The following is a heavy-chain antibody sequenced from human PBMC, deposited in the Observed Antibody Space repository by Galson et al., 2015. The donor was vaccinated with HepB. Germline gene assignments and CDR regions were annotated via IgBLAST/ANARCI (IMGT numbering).Heavy chain of an antibody. J-gene: IGHJ4*02. D-gene: IGHD2-8*01. Sequence: SVKVSCKASGGTFNTFGINYVRQAPGQGLEWMGRIIPILGLTNYAQSFQGRLTITADTSTGTAYMELSSLRSEDTATYYCATNGKTGGPSGDYLDSWGQGTQVTVSS. CDR1: GGTFNTFG. V-gene: IGHV1-69*04. CDR3: ATNGKTGGPSGDYLDS. CDR2: IIPILGLT.